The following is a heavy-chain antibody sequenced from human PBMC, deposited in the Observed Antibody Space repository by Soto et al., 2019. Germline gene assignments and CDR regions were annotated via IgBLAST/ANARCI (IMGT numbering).Heavy chain of an antibody. J-gene: IGHJ6*02. CDR2: ISYDGSNK. CDR1: GFTFSSYA. D-gene: IGHD3-22*01. Sequence: PRGSLRLSCAASGFTFSSYAMHWVRQAPGKGLEWVAVISYDGSNKYYADSVKGRFAISRDNSKNTLYLQMNSLRAEDTAVYYCASTTPQDYYDSSGVYYYGMDVWGQGTTVTVSS. CDR3: ASTTPQDYYDSSGVYYYGMDV. V-gene: IGHV3-30*09.